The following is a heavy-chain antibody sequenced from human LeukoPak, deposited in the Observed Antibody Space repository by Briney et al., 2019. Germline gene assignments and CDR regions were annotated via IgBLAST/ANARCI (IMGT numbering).Heavy chain of an antibody. D-gene: IGHD3-3*01. Sequence: PSETLSLTCTVSGGSISSYYWSWIRQPPGKGLEWIGYIYYSGSTYYNPSLKSRVTISVDTSKNQFSLKLSSVTAADTAVYYCARGVTIPGVPDYWGQGTLVTVSS. CDR2: IYYSGST. CDR3: ARGVTIPGVPDY. CDR1: GGSISSYY. J-gene: IGHJ4*02. V-gene: IGHV4-59*12.